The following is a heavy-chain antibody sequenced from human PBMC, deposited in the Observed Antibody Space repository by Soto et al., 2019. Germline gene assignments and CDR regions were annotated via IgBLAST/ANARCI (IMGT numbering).Heavy chain of an antibody. J-gene: IGHJ3*02. D-gene: IGHD5-18*01. CDR3: ASNVDTAMVTFDAFDI. CDR2: IWYDGSNK. Sequence: QVQLVESGGGVVQPGRSLRLSCAASGFTFSSYGMHWVRQAPGKGLEWVAVIWYDGSNKYYADSVKGRFTISRENSKNTLYLQMNSLRAEDTAVYYCASNVDTAMVTFDAFDIWGQGTMVTVSS. V-gene: IGHV3-33*01. CDR1: GFTFSSYG.